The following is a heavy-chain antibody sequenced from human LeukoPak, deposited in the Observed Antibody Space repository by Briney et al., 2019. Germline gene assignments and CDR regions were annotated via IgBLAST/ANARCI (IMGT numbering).Heavy chain of an antibody. D-gene: IGHD6-19*01. Sequence: GGTLRLSCAASGFTFSSYGMSWVRQAPGKGLEWVSAISGSGGSTYYADSVKGRFTISRDNSKNTLYLQMNSLRAEDTAVYYCAKGGAVPGRDYWGQGTLVTVSS. CDR1: GFTFSSYG. CDR2: ISGSGGST. CDR3: AKGGAVPGRDY. J-gene: IGHJ4*02. V-gene: IGHV3-23*01.